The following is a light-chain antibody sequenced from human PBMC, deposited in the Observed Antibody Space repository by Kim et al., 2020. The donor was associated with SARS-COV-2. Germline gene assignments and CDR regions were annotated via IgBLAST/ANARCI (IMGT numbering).Light chain of an antibody. V-gene: IGKV1-17*01. CDR2: GAS. J-gene: IGKJ5*01. CDR3: LQHNTYPIT. CDR1: QDIRND. Sequence: ASVGDRVTITGRASQDIRNDLGWYQQNPGRAPKRLISGASSLQSGVPSRFSGSGSGTEFTLTISSLQPEDFATYFCLQHNTYPITFGQGTRLEIK.